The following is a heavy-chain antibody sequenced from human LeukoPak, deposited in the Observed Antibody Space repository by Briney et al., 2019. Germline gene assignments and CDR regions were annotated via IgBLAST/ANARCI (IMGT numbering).Heavy chain of an antibody. CDR1: GFTFSSFD. V-gene: IGHV3-13*01. CDR2: IGTASDT. D-gene: IGHD1-1*01. J-gene: IGHJ6*03. Sequence: GGSLTLSCAASGFTFSSFDMHWVRQPTGQGLEWVSTIGTASDTYYPGSVEGRFTLSRDNAKNSLYLQMNSLTAGDTAVCYCARGPPRGKYYYMDVWGKGTTVTVSS. CDR3: ARGPPRGKYYYMDV.